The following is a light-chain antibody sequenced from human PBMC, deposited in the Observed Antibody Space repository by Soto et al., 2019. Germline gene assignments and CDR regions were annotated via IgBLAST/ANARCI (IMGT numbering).Light chain of an antibody. CDR3: NSYAGSHNLV. J-gene: IGLJ2*01. CDR2: EVT. CDR1: SSDVGAY. V-gene: IGLV2-8*01. Sequence: QSALTQPPSASGSPGQSVTISCTGTSSDVGAYVSWYQQHPGRAPKLLIYEVTERPAGVPDRFSGSKSGNTASLTVSGLQAEDEAEYYCNSYAGSHNLVFGGGTKLTVL.